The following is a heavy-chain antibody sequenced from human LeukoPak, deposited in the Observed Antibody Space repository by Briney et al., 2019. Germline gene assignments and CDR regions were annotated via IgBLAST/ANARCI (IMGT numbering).Heavy chain of an antibody. CDR1: GFTFSDYY. CDR2: ISSSGSTI. J-gene: IGHJ3*02. D-gene: IGHD5-12*01. V-gene: IGHV3-11*01. Sequence: GGSLRLSCAASGFTFSDYYMSWIRQAPGKGLEWVSYISSSGSTIYYADSVKGRFTISRDNAKNSLYLQMNSLRAEDTAVYYCARFNSGYDSDAFDIWGQGTMVTVSS. CDR3: ARFNSGYDSDAFDI.